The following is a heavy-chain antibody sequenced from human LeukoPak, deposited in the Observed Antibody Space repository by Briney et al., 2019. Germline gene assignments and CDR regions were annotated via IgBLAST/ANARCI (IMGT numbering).Heavy chain of an antibody. CDR3: ARGSPNDAFDI. D-gene: IGHD6-13*01. Sequence: PSETLSLPCTVSGGSISSYYWSWIRQPPGKGLEWIGYIYYSGSTNYNPSLKSRVTISVDTSKNQFSLKLSSVTAADTAVYSCARGSPNDAFDIWGQGTMVTVSS. J-gene: IGHJ3*02. CDR1: GGSISSYY. CDR2: IYYSGST. V-gene: IGHV4-59*01.